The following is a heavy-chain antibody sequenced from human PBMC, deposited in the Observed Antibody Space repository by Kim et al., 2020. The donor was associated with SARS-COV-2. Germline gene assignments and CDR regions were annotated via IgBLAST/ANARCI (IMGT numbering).Heavy chain of an antibody. V-gene: IGHV4-30-2*01. Sequence: SETLSLTCRVSGGSISSGAYDWGWLRQAPGKGQEWIGYIYYSGTTYYNPSLSSRVTLSVERSKNQITLQLRSVTAADTAVYFCARVGGSTVTRIWYF. CDR3: ARVGGSTVTRIWYF. CDR1: GGSISSGAYD. J-gene: IGHJ2*01. D-gene: IGHD4-17*01. CDR2: IYYSGTT.